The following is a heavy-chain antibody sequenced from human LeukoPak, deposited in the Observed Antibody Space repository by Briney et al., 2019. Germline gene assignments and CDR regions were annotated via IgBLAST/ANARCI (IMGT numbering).Heavy chain of an antibody. CDR2: INPNSGGT. V-gene: IGHV1-2*02. CDR1: GYTFTSYY. J-gene: IGHJ5*02. D-gene: IGHD5-12*01. Sequence: ASVKVSCKASGYTFTSYYMHWVRQAPGQGLEWMGWINPNSGGTNYAQKFQGRVTMTRDTSISTAYMELSRLRSDDTAVYYCARKYSGYDFDLYIDPWGQGTLATVSS. CDR3: ARKYSGYDFDLYIDP.